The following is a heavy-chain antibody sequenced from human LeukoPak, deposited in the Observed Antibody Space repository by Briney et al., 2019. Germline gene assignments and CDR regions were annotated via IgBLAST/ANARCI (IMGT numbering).Heavy chain of an antibody. Sequence: PSETLSLTCAVSGGSISRYYWTWIRQPAGKGLEYIGRIYTSGSTNYNPSPKSRVTMSVDTSKNQFSLKLSSVTAADTAVYYCAREFTQWELDYWGQGTLVTVSS. CDR2: IYTSGST. J-gene: IGHJ4*02. V-gene: IGHV4-4*07. CDR1: GGSISRYY. CDR3: AREFTQWELDY. D-gene: IGHD1-26*01.